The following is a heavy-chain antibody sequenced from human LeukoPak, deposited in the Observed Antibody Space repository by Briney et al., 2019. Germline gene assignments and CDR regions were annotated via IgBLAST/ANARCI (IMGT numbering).Heavy chain of an antibody. J-gene: IGHJ6*02. Sequence: GGSLRLSCAASGFTFSNYNMNWVRQAPGKGLEWVSYISSSSSTIYYPGSVKGRFTISRENAKNSLYLQMNSLRAGDTAVYYCARGDSSSSAPYYYYGMDVWGQGTTVTVSS. CDR1: GFTFSNYN. CDR3: ARGDSSSSAPYYYYGMDV. D-gene: IGHD6-6*01. V-gene: IGHV3-48*01. CDR2: ISSSSSTI.